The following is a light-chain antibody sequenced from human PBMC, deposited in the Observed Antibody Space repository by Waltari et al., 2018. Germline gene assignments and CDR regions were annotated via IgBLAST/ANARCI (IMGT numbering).Light chain of an antibody. J-gene: IGKJ1*01. V-gene: IGKV3-20*01. CDR1: QSVGRT. CDR2: GAS. Sequence: EIVLTQSPGTLSLSPGERATISCRASQSVGRTLAWSQQKPGQAPRLLIYGASSRATDIPDRFSGSGSGTDFSLTINRLEPEDFAVYFCQHYVRLPATFGQGTKVEIK. CDR3: QHYVRLPAT.